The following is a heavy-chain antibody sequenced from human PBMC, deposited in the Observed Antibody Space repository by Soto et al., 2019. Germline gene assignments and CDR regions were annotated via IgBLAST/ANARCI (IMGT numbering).Heavy chain of an antibody. CDR1: GYTFTSYY. D-gene: IGHD6-6*01. V-gene: IGHV1-46*01. CDR3: ARVRQLVGYFYYYMDV. J-gene: IGHJ6*03. CDR2: INPSDGST. Sequence: ASVKVSCKASGYTFTSYYMHWVRQAPGQGLEWMGIINPSDGSTSYAQKLQGRVTMTRDTSTSTVYMELSGLRSDDTAVYYCARVRQLVGYFYYYMDVWGKGTTVTVSS.